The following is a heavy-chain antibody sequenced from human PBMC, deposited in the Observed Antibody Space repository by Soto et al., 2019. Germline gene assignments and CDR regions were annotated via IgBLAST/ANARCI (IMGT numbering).Heavy chain of an antibody. CDR2: IYYSGST. CDR3: ARGPRVVGVPFDY. CDR1: GGSIIISSYY. Sequence: SEPLSLTCPVSGGSIIISSYYWGWIRQPPGKGLEWIGSIYYSGSTYYNPSLKSRVTISVDTSKNQFSLKLSSVTAADTAVYYCARGPRVVGVPFDYWGQGNLVTVSS. J-gene: IGHJ4*02. V-gene: IGHV4-39*01. D-gene: IGHD2-21*01.